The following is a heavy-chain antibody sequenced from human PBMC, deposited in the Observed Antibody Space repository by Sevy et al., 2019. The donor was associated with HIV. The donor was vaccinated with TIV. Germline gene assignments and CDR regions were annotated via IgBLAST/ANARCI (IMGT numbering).Heavy chain of an antibody. Sequence: GGSLRLSCAASGFTFSSYAMHWVRQAPGKGLEWVAVISYDGSNKYYADSVKGRFTISRDNSKNTLYLQMNSLRAEDTAGYYCAGDYDGSGSYLFDYWGQGTLVTVSS. CDR2: ISYDGSNK. J-gene: IGHJ4*02. D-gene: IGHD3-10*01. CDR3: AGDYDGSGSYLFDY. V-gene: IGHV3-30-3*01. CDR1: GFTFSSYA.